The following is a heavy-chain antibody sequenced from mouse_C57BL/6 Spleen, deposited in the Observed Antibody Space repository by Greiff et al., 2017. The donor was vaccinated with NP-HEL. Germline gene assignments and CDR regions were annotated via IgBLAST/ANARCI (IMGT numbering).Heavy chain of an antibody. D-gene: IGHD1-1*01. V-gene: IGHV1-52*01. J-gene: IGHJ1*03. CDR3: ARRGLLLRYFDV. CDR1: GYTFTSYW. CDR2: IDPSDSET. Sequence: VKLQQPGAELVRPGSSVKLSCKASGYTFTSYWMHWVKQRPIQGLEWIGNIDPSDSETHYNQKFKDKATLTVDKSSSTAHMQLSSLTSEDSAVYYCARRGLLLRYFDVWGTGTTVTVSS.